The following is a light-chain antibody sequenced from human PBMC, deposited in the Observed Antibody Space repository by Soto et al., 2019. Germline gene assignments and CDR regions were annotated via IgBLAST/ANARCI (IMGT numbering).Light chain of an antibody. V-gene: IGKV3-11*01. CDR3: DRRQSWPRR. CDR1: QAVNTR. CDR2: LAS. J-gene: IGKJ1*01. Sequence: TMLIQSQPKMASYANDIVPLSCRASQAVNTRLAWYQHKPGQAPRLLIYLASNRAAGVPARFSGSGSGTEFTLTMSDVEPEDFAVYNCDRRQSWPRRVGQGTKVDIK.